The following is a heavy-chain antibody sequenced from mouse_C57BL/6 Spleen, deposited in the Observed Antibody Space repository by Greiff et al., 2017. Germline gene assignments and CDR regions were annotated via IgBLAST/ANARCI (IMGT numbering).Heavy chain of an antibody. D-gene: IGHD1-1*01. Sequence: EVMLVESGEGLVKPGGSLKLSCAASGFTFSSYAMSWVRQTPEKRLEWVAYISSGGDYIYYADTVKGRFTISRDNARNTLSLRMSSLKSEDTARYYCRSRATVEFAYWGQGTLVTVSA. CDR2: ISSGGDYI. V-gene: IGHV5-9-1*02. J-gene: IGHJ3*01. CDR1: GFTFSSYA. CDR3: RSRATVEFAY.